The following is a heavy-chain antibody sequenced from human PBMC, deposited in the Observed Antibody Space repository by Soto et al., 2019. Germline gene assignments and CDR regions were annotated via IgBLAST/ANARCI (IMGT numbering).Heavy chain of an antibody. CDR3: ARWLGYGPHFDY. D-gene: IGHD5-12*01. CDR1: GGSISSGDYY. J-gene: IGHJ4*02. CDR2: IYYSGST. Sequence: QVQLQESGPGLVKPSQTLSLTCTVSGGSISSGDYYWSWIRQPPGKGLEWIGYIYYSGSTYYNPSLKSRMTISVDTSKNLFALKLTSVTAADTAVYYCARWLGYGPHFDYWGQGTLVTVSS. V-gene: IGHV4-30-4*01.